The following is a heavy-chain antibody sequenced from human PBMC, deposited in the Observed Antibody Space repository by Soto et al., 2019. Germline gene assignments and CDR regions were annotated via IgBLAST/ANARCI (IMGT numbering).Heavy chain of an antibody. Sequence: EVQLVESGGGLVQPGGSLKLSCAASGFTFSASAMHWVRQASGKGLEWVGRIRSKGNNYATEYAASVNGRFTISRDDSKITAYLQMNSLKNEDTAVYYCTRCASPLSWFFDLGGRVSLVTVSS. CDR2: IRSKGNNYAT. CDR1: GFTFSASA. J-gene: IGHJ2*01. CDR3: TRCASPLSWFFDL. V-gene: IGHV3-73*02. D-gene: IGHD3-10*01.